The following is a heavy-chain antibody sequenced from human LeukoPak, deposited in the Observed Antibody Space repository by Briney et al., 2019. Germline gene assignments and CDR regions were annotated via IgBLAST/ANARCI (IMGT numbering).Heavy chain of an antibody. V-gene: IGHV3-30*12. Sequence: GGSLRLSCAASGFSFSSHAMHWVRQAPGKGLEWVAFISYDGSTKTYADSVKGRFTISRDNSKNTLYLQMNSLRAEDTAVYYCASGPYCGGDCYSDDAFDIWGQGTMVTVSS. D-gene: IGHD2-21*01. J-gene: IGHJ3*02. CDR1: GFSFSSHA. CDR3: ASGPYCGGDCYSDDAFDI. CDR2: ISYDGSTK.